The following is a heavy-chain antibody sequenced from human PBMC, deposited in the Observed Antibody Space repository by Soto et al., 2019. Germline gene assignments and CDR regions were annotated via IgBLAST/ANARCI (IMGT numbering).Heavy chain of an antibody. J-gene: IGHJ6*02. CDR2: TYCRSKWYS. D-gene: IGHD1-1*01. CDR3: PRGHWNDEGYYYGMDV. Sequence: PSQTLSLTCVISGDSVSRNSGAWNWIRQSPSGGLQWLGRTYCRSKWYSEYAPSVKSRITINPDTAKNQFALQLKSVTPDDSGVYYCPRGHWNDEGYYYGMDVWGQGITVTVSS. CDR1: GDSVSRNSGA. V-gene: IGHV6-1*01.